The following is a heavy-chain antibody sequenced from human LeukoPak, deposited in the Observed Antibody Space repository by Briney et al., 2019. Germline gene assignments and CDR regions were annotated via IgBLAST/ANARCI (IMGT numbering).Heavy chain of an antibody. J-gene: IGHJ5*02. V-gene: IGHV1-2*02. CDR1: GYTLTELS. D-gene: IGHD1-26*01. Sequence: GASVKVSCKVSGYTLTELSMHWVRQAPGKGLEWMGWINPNSGGTNYAQKFQGRVTMTRDTSISTAYMELSRLRSDDTAVYYCARDDGVGATTVWFDPWGQGTLVTVSS. CDR2: INPNSGGT. CDR3: ARDDGVGATTVWFDP.